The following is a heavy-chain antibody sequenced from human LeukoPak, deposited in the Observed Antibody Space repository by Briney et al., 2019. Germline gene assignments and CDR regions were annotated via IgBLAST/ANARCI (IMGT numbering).Heavy chain of an antibody. J-gene: IGHJ4*02. CDR3: ARDFDQPSGN. CDR2: INSDGTST. D-gene: IGHD3-9*01. V-gene: IGHV3-74*01. Sequence: GGSLRLSCAASGFTFSIYWMHWVRQAPGKGLVWVSRINSDGTSTGYADSVRGRFAISRDNAENTLYLQMNSLGAEDTAVYYCARDFDQPSGNWGQGTLVTVSS. CDR1: GFTFSIYW.